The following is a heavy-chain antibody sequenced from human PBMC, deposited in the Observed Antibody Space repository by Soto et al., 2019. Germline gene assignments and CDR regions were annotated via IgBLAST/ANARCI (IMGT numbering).Heavy chain of an antibody. CDR1: GYSFTSYW. J-gene: IGHJ4*02. D-gene: IGHD6-13*01. CDR2: IYPGDSDT. Sequence: PGESLKISCKGSGYSFTSYWIGWVRQMPGKGLEWMGIIYPGDSDTRYSPSFQGQVTISADKSISTAYLQWSSLKASDTAMYYCARQEYSSSWYPEPFDYWGQGTLVTSPQ. CDR3: ARQEYSSSWYPEPFDY. V-gene: IGHV5-51*01.